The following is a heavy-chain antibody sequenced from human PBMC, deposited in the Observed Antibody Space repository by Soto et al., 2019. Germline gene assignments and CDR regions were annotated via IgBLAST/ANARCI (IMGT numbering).Heavy chain of an antibody. D-gene: IGHD2-2*01. Sequence: GGSLRLSCAASGFTFSSYSMNWVRQAPGKGLEWVSSISSSSYIYYADSVKGRFTISRDNAKNSLYLQMNSLRAEDTVVYYCAREKAAAMLGGANDYWGQGTLVTVSS. V-gene: IGHV3-21*01. CDR3: AREKAAAMLGGANDY. CDR1: GFTFSSYS. J-gene: IGHJ4*02. CDR2: ISSSSYI.